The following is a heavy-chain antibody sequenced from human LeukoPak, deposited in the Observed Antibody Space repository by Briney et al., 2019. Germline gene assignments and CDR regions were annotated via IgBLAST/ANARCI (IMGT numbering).Heavy chain of an antibody. D-gene: IGHD3-22*01. CDR3: ARVGRITMIVDNPHFDY. Sequence: GASVKVSCKASGGTFSSYAISWVRQAPGQGLEWMGGIIPIFGTANYAQKFQGRVTITTDESTSTAYMELSSLRSEDTAVYYCARVGRITMIVDNPHFDYWGQGTLVTVSS. CDR2: IIPIFGTA. CDR1: GGTFSSYA. V-gene: IGHV1-69*05. J-gene: IGHJ4*02.